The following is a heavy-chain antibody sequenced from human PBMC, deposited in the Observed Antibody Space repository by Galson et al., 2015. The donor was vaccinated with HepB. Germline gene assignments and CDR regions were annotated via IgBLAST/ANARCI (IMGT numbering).Heavy chain of an antibody. CDR1: GGSISSSRYY. J-gene: IGHJ4*02. Sequence: ETLSLTCTVSGGSISSSRYYWGWIRQPPGKGLEWIGEINHSGSTNYNPSLKSRVTISVDTSKNQFSLKLSSVTAADTAVYYCARGSLGDYGGGYFDYWGQGTLVTVSS. CDR3: ARGSLGDYGGGYFDY. CDR2: INHSGST. D-gene: IGHD4-17*01. V-gene: IGHV4-39*07.